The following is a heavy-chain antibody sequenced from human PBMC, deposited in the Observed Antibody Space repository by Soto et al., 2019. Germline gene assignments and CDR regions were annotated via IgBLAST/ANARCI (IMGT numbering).Heavy chain of an antibody. J-gene: IGHJ5*02. CDR3: AREFDDSVGYTWFDA. V-gene: IGHV4-59*01. Sequence: SATLSLTCTVSGDPSPSYYWGWIRQAPGKGLEWIGHIHNSGTSTHNPSLNGRVTISIDMSKKQFSLKLTSLTSADTAVYYCAREFDDSVGYTWFDAWSQGTLVTLAS. D-gene: IGHD3-22*01. CDR2: IHNSGTS. CDR1: GDPSPSYY.